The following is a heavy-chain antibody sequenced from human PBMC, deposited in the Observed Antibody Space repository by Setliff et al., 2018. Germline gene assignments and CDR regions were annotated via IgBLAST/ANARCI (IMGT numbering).Heavy chain of an antibody. CDR2: TYYNGTA. CDR3: VRESRSTWYRRDF. V-gene: IGHV4-39*02. Sequence: PSETLSLTCSVSGGSISGSHYSWVWMRQPPGKRLEWIGSTYYNGTAYYNPSLQSRVAISVDTSKNYLALDVNSVTAADTAVYYRVRESRSTWYRRDFWGQGTLVTVSS. CDR1: GGSISGSHYS. J-gene: IGHJ4*02. D-gene: IGHD6-13*01.